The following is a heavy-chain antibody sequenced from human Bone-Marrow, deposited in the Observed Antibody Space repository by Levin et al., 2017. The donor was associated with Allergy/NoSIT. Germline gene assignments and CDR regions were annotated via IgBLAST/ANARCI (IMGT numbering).Heavy chain of an antibody. CDR1: GGSISSGGYY. D-gene: IGHD3-3*01. CDR3: ARVRYMYYDFWSGYYDLYYFDY. Sequence: ASETLSLTCTVSGGSISSGGYYWSWIRQHPGKGLEWIGYIYYSGSTYYNPSLKSRVTISVDTSKNQFSLKLSSVTAADTAVYYCARVRYMYYDFWSGYYDLYYFDYWGQGTLVTVSS. V-gene: IGHV4-31*03. CDR2: IYYSGST. J-gene: IGHJ4*02.